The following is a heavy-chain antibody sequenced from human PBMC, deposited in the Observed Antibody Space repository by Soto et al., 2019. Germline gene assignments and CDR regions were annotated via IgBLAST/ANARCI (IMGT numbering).Heavy chain of an antibody. Sequence: QVQLVQSGAEVKKPGASVKVSCKASGYTFTSYGISWVRQAPGQGLEWMGWISAYNGNTNYAQKFQGRVTMTTDTSTRTAYMEEMRRISNDTAVDYCATTMTARPTDAFDIWGQGTMVTVSS. CDR3: ATTMTARPTDAFDI. J-gene: IGHJ3*02. V-gene: IGHV1-18*01. CDR1: GYTFTSYG. D-gene: IGHD3-22*01. CDR2: ISAYNGNT.